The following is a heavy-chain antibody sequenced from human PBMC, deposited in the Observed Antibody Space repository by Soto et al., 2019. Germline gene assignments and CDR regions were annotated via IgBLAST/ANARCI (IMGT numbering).Heavy chain of an antibody. CDR2: INHSGST. CDR3: ASDLVGATPHLDY. Sequence: SETLSLTCAVYGGSFSGYYWSWIRQPPGKGLEWIGEINHSGSTNYNPSLKSRVTISVDTSKNQFSLKLSSVTAADTAVYYCASDLVGATPHLDYWGQGTLVPVSS. CDR1: GGSFSGYY. V-gene: IGHV4-34*01. J-gene: IGHJ4*02. D-gene: IGHD1-26*01.